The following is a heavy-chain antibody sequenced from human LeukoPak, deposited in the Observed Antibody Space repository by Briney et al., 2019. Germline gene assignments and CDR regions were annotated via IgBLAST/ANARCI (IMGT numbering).Heavy chain of an antibody. Sequence: ASVKVSCKASGYTFNNYDINWVRQAPGQGLEWMGSMNPKSGDTDLAQKFQGRVTMTRDTSLNTAYLAATSLTSEDTAVYYCARGHNYGSGESVARAYWGQGTLVTVSS. CDR2: MNPKSGDT. CDR1: GYTFNNYD. V-gene: IGHV1-8*02. D-gene: IGHD3-10*01. J-gene: IGHJ4*02. CDR3: ARGHNYGSGESVARAY.